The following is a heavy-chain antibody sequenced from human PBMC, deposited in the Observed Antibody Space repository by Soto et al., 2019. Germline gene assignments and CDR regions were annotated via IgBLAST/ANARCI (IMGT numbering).Heavy chain of an antibody. Sequence: SVKVSCKASGGTFSSYAISWVRQAPGQGLEWMGGIIPIFGTANYAQKFQGRVTITADKSTSTAYMELSSLRSEDTAVYYCASPRADIVVVPAAQSYGMDVWGQGTTVTVS. J-gene: IGHJ6*02. CDR3: ASPRADIVVVPAAQSYGMDV. CDR1: GGTFSSYA. CDR2: IIPIFGTA. D-gene: IGHD2-2*01. V-gene: IGHV1-69*06.